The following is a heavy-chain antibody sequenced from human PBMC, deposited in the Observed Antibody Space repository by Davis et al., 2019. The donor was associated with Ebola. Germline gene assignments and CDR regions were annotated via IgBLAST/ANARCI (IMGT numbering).Heavy chain of an antibody. V-gene: IGHV1-2*06. CDR1: GYTLTELS. CDR3: ARGDFWSGLDY. J-gene: IGHJ4*02. CDR2: IKPDSGGT. Sequence: ASVKVSCKVSGYTLTELSMHWVRQAPGQGLEWMGRIKPDSGGTNYAQRFQGRVTMTRDTSISTVYMELRRLTSDDTAVYYCARGDFWSGLDYWGQGILVTVSS. D-gene: IGHD3-3*01.